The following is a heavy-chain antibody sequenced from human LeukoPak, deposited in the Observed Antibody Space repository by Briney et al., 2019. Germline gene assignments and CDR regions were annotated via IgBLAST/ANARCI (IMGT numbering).Heavy chain of an antibody. Sequence: PSETLSLTCTVSGDSFSAYYWSWIRQPPGRGLEWIGYIYSSGNTNYNPSLKSRVTISVGTSKKQHSLKLTSVTAADTAVYYCAIHTNVDISSFMDVWGEGTTVTVSS. CDR2: IYSSGNT. CDR3: AIHTNVDISSFMDV. CDR1: GDSFSAYY. D-gene: IGHD2-8*01. J-gene: IGHJ6*03. V-gene: IGHV4-4*09.